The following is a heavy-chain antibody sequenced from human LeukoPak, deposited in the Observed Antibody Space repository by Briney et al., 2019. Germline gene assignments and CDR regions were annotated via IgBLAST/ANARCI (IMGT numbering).Heavy chain of an antibody. CDR2: IKNKTHGGAT. CDR3: ARGFCSSTSCYQGPFDF. D-gene: IGHD2-2*01. J-gene: IGHJ4*02. CDR1: GFIFSSAW. Sequence: GGSLRLSCAASGFIFSSAWMTWVRQAPGKGLEWVGHIKNKTHGGATDYAAPVKGRFIISRDDSTNTLYLQMNSLRTDDTAVYYCARGFCSSTSCYQGPFDFWGQGTLVTVSS. V-gene: IGHV3-15*01.